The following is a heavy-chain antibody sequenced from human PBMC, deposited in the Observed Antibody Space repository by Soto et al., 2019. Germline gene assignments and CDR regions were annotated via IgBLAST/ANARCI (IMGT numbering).Heavy chain of an antibody. D-gene: IGHD6-19*01. CDR1: GYIFAGYW. CDR3: ATSIAVAGDFDY. Sequence: PGESLKISCKGSGYIFAGYWITWVRQKPGKGLEWMGRIDPSDSQTYYSTSFRGHVTISANKAITTVFLQWSRLRSDDTAVYYCATSIAVAGDFDYWGQGTLVTVSS. J-gene: IGHJ4*02. V-gene: IGHV5-10-1*01. CDR2: IDPSDSQT.